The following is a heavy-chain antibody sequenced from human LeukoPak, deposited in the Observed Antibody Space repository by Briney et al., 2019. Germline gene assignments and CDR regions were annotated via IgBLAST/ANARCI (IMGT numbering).Heavy chain of an antibody. CDR2: IFTSGNT. J-gene: IGHJ3*01. CDR1: GAAISSGTYY. CDR3: ATLRGDYYDSRAYDL. V-gene: IGHV4-61*02. Sequence: MPSQTLSLTCNVSGAAISSGTYYWSWIRQPAGKGLEWIGRIFTSGNTDYNPSLKSQVFISIETSKNRFSLTLNSVTAADTAVYYCATLRGDYYDSRAYDLWGQGTMVTVSS. D-gene: IGHD3-22*01.